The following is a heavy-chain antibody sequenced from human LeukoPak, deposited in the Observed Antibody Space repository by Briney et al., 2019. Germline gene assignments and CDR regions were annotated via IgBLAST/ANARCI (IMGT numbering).Heavy chain of an antibody. D-gene: IGHD3-9*01. CDR3: ARQKLYFAPPMGFDY. J-gene: IGHJ4*02. CDR1: GGSINSYY. V-gene: IGHV4-59*01. CDR2: ISYSGGT. Sequence: SETLSLTCTVSGGSINSYYWSWLRQPPGKELEWIGDISYSGGTIYKDSLKGRVTISVDTSKNQFSLKVNSVTAADTAVYYCARQKLYFAPPMGFDYWGQGSLVTVSS.